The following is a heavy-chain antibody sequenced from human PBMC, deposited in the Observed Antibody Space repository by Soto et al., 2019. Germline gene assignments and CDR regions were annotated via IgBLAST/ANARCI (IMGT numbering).Heavy chain of an antibody. D-gene: IGHD4-17*01. J-gene: IGHJ4*02. CDR3: ARHPDYGGHAPFDY. CDR2: IYPGDSDT. CDR1: GYSFPSYW. Sequence: LKISCKGSGYSFPSYWIVWVRQMPGKGLEWMGIIYPGDSDTRYSPSFQGQVTISADKSISTAYLQWSSLKASDTAMYYCARHPDYGGHAPFDYWGQGTLVTVSS. V-gene: IGHV5-51*01.